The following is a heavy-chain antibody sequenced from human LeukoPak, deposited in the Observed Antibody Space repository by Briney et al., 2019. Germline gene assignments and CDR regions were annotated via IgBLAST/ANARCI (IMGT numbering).Heavy chain of an antibody. D-gene: IGHD3-10*01. Sequence: ASVKVSCKASGYTFTSYGISWVRQAPGQGLEWMGWISAYNGNTNYAQKLQGRVTMTTDTSTSTAYMELRSLRSDDTAVYYCARDGGYGTVSNIFDYWGQGTLVTVSS. CDR3: ARDGGYGTVSNIFDY. CDR1: GYTFTSYG. J-gene: IGHJ4*02. V-gene: IGHV1-18*01. CDR2: ISAYNGNT.